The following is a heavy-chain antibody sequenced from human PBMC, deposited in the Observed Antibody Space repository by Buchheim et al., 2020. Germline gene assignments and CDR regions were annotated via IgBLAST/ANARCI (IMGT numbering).Heavy chain of an antibody. J-gene: IGHJ6*03. CDR3: TRMIAYCGGGSCYTYDYYMDV. CDR2: IDWDDDK. CDR1: GFSLSTSGMC. Sequence: QVTLRESGPALVKPTQTLTLTCTFSGFSLSTSGMCVSWIRQPPGKALEWLARIDWDDDKYYSTSLKTRLTISKDTSNSQVALTMTNMDPVDTATYYCTRMIAYCGGGSCYTYDYYMDVWGRGTT. D-gene: IGHD2-15*01. V-gene: IGHV2-70*15.